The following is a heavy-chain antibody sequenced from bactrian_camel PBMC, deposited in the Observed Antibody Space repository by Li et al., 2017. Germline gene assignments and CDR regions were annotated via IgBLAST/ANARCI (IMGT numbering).Heavy chain of an antibody. CDR1: GLTFDDYT. Sequence: VQLVVSGGGLVQAGGSLRLSCTASGLTFDDYTGGGSTYYADSVKGRFTISKDNAKKMLYLQRNSLKPEDTAMYYCAAAYNWRASGMGPEDMDYWGKGTQVTVS. J-gene: IGHJ7*01. D-gene: IGHD1*01. V-gene: IGHV3S32*01. CDR2: GGGST.